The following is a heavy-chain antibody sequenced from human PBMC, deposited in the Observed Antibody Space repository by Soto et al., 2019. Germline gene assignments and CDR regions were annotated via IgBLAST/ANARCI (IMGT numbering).Heavy chain of an antibody. Sequence: ESLKISCKGSGYSFTTYWIGWVRQMPGKGLEWMGIIYPGDSDTRYSPSFQGQVTISADKSISTAFLQWYSLKASDTAMYYCARPWAVGATDALAIWGQGTMVTVSS. J-gene: IGHJ3*02. CDR3: ARPWAVGATDALAI. CDR1: GYSFTTYW. D-gene: IGHD1-26*01. V-gene: IGHV5-51*01. CDR2: IYPGDSDT.